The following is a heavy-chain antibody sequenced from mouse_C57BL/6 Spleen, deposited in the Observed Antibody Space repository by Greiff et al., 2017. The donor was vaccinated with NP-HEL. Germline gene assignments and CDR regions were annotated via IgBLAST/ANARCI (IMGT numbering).Heavy chain of an antibody. V-gene: IGHV1-15*01. CDR1: GYTFTDYE. Sequence: QVQLKESGAELVRPGASVTLSCKASGYTFTDYEMHWVKQTPVHGLEWIGAIDPETGGTAYNQKFKGKAILTADKSSSTAYMELCSLTSEDSAVYYCTRYYYCSSYDWYFDVWGTGTTVTVSS. D-gene: IGHD1-1*01. CDR2: IDPETGGT. J-gene: IGHJ1*03. CDR3: TRYYYCSSYDWYFDV.